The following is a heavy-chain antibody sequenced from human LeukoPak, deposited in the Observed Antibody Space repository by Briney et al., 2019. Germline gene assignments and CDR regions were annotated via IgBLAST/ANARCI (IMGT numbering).Heavy chain of an antibody. CDR1: GFTFSSYW. D-gene: IGHD5-24*01. V-gene: IGHV3-7*03. CDR2: IKQDGSEK. CDR3: ARDLRGRWLQFDY. J-gene: IGHJ4*02. Sequence: GSLRLSCAASGFTFSSYWMSWVRQAPGKGLEWVANIKQDGSEKYYVDSVKGRFTISRDNSKNTLYLQMNSLRAEDTAVYYCARDLRGRWLQFDYWGQGTLVTVSS.